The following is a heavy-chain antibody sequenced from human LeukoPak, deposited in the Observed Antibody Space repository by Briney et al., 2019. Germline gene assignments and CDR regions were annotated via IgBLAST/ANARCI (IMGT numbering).Heavy chain of an antibody. D-gene: IGHD5-18*01. CDR2: IYPGDSDT. CDR1: GYSFTSYW. Sequence: GESLKISCKGSGYSFTSYWIGWVRQMPGKGLEWMGIIYPGDSDTRYSPSFQGQVTISADKSISTAYLQWSSLKASDTAMYYCARLPPWTQENYGMDVWGQGTTVTVTS. J-gene: IGHJ6*02. CDR3: ARLPPWTQENYGMDV. V-gene: IGHV5-51*01.